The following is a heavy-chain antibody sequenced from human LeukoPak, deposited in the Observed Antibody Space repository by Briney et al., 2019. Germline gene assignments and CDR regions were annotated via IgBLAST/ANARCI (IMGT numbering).Heavy chain of an antibody. Sequence: GGSLRLSCAASGFTFSSYAMSWVRQAPGKGLEWVSATSGSGGTTYYADSVKGRFTISRDNSKSTLYVQMNSLRAEDTALYYCAKAYDDYGFDYWGQGTLVTVSS. V-gene: IGHV3-23*01. CDR2: TSGSGGTT. J-gene: IGHJ4*02. CDR3: AKAYDDYGFDY. D-gene: IGHD4-17*01. CDR1: GFTFSSYA.